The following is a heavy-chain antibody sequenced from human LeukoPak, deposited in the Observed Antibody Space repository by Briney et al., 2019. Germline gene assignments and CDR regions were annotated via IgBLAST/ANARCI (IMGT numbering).Heavy chain of an antibody. CDR2: IYTSGST. D-gene: IGHD3-3*01. J-gene: IGHJ4*02. CDR1: GGSFSGYY. V-gene: IGHV4-4*07. CDR3: ARELTIFGVVTQPFDY. Sequence: SETLSLTCAVYGGSFSGYYWSWIRQPAGKGLEWIGRIYTSGSTNYNPSLKSRVTMSVDTSKNQFSLKLSSVTAADTAVYYCARELTIFGVVTQPFDYWGQGTLVTVSS.